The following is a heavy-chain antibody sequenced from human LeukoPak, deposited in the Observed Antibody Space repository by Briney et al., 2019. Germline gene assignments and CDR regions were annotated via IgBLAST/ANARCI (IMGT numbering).Heavy chain of an antibody. Sequence: SQTLSLTCTVPGDSISSGSYYWSWIRQPAGKGLEWLGRIYTSGSPNYNPSLKCRVTISVDTSKNQFSLKLSSVTAADTAVYYCARGLGFYCSSTSCYVGALDYWGQGTLVTVSS. CDR2: IYTSGSP. V-gene: IGHV4-61*02. CDR1: GDSISSGSYY. D-gene: IGHD2-2*01. CDR3: ARGLGFYCSSTSCYVGALDY. J-gene: IGHJ4*02.